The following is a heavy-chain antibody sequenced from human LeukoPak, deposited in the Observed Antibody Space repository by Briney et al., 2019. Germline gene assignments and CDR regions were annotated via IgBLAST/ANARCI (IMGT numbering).Heavy chain of an antibody. D-gene: IGHD1-1*01. CDR2: ISYDGSNK. CDR1: GFTFSSYG. CDR3: AKDRDNPPYYFDY. Sequence: PGGSLRLSCAASGFTFSSYGMHWVRQAPGKGLEWVAVISYDGSNKYYADSVKGRFTISRDNSKNTLYLQMNSLRAEDTAVYYCAKDRDNPPYYFDYWGQGTLVTVSS. V-gene: IGHV3-30*18. J-gene: IGHJ4*02.